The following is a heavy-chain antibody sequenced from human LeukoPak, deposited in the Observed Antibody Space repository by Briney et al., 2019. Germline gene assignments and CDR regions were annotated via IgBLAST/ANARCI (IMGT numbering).Heavy chain of an antibody. D-gene: IGHD3-10*01. V-gene: IGHV3-48*02. CDR2: ISSSSSTI. CDR3: ARAPMVRGVITSFDQ. Sequence: PGRSLRLSCAASGFTFSDYSMSWVRQAPGKGLEWVSYISSSSSTIYYADSVRGRFTISRDNAENSLYLQMNSLRDEDTAVYYCARAPMVRGVITSFDQWGQGTLVTVPS. J-gene: IGHJ4*02. CDR1: GFTFSDYS.